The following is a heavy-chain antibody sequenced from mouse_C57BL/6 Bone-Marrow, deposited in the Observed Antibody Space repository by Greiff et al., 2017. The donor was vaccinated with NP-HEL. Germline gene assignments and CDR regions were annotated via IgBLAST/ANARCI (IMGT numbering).Heavy chain of an antibody. Sequence: QVQLQQPGAELVKPGASVKLSCKASGYTFTSYWMQWVKQRPGQGLEWIGEIDPSDSYTNYNQKFKGKATLTVDTSSSTAYMQLSSLTSEDSEVYYCAREGVGNGFDYWGQGTTLTVSS. CDR3: AREGVGNGFDY. J-gene: IGHJ2*01. CDR1: GYTFTSYW. CDR2: IDPSDSYT. D-gene: IGHD2-1*01. V-gene: IGHV1-50*01.